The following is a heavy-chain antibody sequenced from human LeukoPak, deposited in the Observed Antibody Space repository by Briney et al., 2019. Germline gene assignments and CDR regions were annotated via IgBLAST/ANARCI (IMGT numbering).Heavy chain of an antibody. V-gene: IGHV1-69*13. CDR1: GGTFSSYA. Sequence: SVKVSCKASGGTFSSYAISWVRQAPGQGLEWMGGIIPIFGTANYAQKFQGRVTITADESTSTAYMELSSLRTEDTAVYYCARAYSSGRPDAFDVWGQGTMVTVSS. CDR3: ARAYSSGRPDAFDV. D-gene: IGHD6-19*01. CDR2: IIPIFGTA. J-gene: IGHJ3*01.